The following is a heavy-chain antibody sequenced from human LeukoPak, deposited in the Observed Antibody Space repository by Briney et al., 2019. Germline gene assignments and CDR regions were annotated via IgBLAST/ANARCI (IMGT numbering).Heavy chain of an antibody. CDR1: GGSISSYY. CDR2: IYYSGST. D-gene: IGHD5-12*01. CDR3: ARAREWGGYSGYHDESAAGTSFDY. J-gene: IGHJ4*02. Sequence: SETLSLTCTVSGGSISSYYWSWIRQPPGKGLEWIGYIYYSGSTNYNPSLKSRVTISVDTSKNQFSLKLSSVTAADTAVYYCARAREWGGYSGYHDESAAGTSFDYWGQGTLVTVPS. V-gene: IGHV4-59*01.